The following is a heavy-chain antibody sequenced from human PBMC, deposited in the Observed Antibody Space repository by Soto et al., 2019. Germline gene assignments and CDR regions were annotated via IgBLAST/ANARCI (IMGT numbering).Heavy chain of an antibody. CDR1: GYSFTSYL. CDR2: IYPGDSDT. D-gene: IGHD6-13*01. CDR3: ARREGYRSRPRYYYNDMDV. J-gene: IGHJ6*02. Sequence: GESLKISCKGSGYSFTSYLIGWVRQMPGKGLEWMGIIYPGDSDTRYSPSFQGQVTISADKSISTAYLQWSSLKASDTAMYYCARREGYRSRPRYYYNDMDVVGEWITVTGS. V-gene: IGHV5-51*01.